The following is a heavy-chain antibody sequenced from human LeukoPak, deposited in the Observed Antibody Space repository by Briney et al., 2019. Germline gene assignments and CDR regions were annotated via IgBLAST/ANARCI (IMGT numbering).Heavy chain of an antibody. CDR1: GGSISSYY. CDR2: IYYSGST. Sequence: PSETLSLTCTVSGGSISSYYWSWIRQPPGKGLEWFGYIYYSGSTNCNPSLKSRVTISVDTSKNQFSLKLSSVTAADTAVYYCAREGGQATPTFDIWGQGTMVTVSS. D-gene: IGHD2-15*01. CDR3: AREGGQATPTFDI. V-gene: IGHV4-59*01. J-gene: IGHJ3*02.